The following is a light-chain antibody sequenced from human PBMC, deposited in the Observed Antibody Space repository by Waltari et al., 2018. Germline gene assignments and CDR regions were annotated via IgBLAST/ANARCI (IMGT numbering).Light chain of an antibody. V-gene: IGKV2-28*01. J-gene: IGKJ2*01. Sequence: DIVMTQSPLSLTVTPGESASISCRSSQSLLNRNGYNYVEWHLQKPGPSSQLLVYFGSNRVYGAPDRFSGGGSGTNCTLIIGGVEAENVGVYCCMQAAQNPPTFCRGTKL. CDR2: FGS. CDR3: MQAAQNPPT. CDR1: QSLLNRNGYNY.